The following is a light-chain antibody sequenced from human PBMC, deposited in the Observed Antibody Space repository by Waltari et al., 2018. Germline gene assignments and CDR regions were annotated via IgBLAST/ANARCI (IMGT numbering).Light chain of an antibody. CDR3: QQSYSIPFT. V-gene: IGKV1-39*01. Sequence: DIQVTQSPSSLSASVGDRLSITCRASQTINYYLNWYQQKPGKAPKLLIYAASRLQSGVPSRFSGSGSGTDFTLVISNLQAEDFATYYCQQSYSIPFTFGPGTKVDIK. CDR2: AAS. J-gene: IGKJ3*01. CDR1: QTINYY.